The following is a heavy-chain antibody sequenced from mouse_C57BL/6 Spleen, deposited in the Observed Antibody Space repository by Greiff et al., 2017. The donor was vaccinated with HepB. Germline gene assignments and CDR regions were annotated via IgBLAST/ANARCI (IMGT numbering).Heavy chain of an antibody. J-gene: IGHJ3*01. CDR2: IRLKSDNYAT. CDR3: TVEAY. Sequence: EVMLVESGGGLVQPGGPMKLPCVASGFTFSNYWMNWVRQSPEKGLEWVAQIRLKSDNYATHYAESVKGRFTISRDDSKSSVYLQMNNLRAEDTGIYYCTVEAYWGEGTLVTVSA. V-gene: IGHV6-3*01. CDR1: GFTFSNYW.